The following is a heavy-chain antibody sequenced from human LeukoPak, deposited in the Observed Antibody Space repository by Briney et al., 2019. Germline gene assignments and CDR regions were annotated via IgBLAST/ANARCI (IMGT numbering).Heavy chain of an antibody. Sequence: PGRSLRLSCAASGFTFSSYGMHWVRQAPGKGLEWVAVISYDGSNKYYADSVKGQFTISRDNSKNTLYLQMNSLRAEDTAVYYCAKAPGGVAAELDYWGQGTLATVSS. D-gene: IGHD6-13*01. CDR3: AKAPGGVAAELDY. CDR2: ISYDGSNK. CDR1: GFTFSSYG. J-gene: IGHJ4*02. V-gene: IGHV3-30*18.